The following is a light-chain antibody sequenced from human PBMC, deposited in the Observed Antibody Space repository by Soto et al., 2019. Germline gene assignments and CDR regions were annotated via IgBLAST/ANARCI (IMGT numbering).Light chain of an antibody. CDR1: QSVSNW. V-gene: IGKV1-5*01. J-gene: IGKJ1*01. CDR2: DVS. Sequence: SLFTVSAKVGDRVTITCRASQSVSNWLAWYQQKPGKAPTLLIYDVSRLETGVPSRFSGSGSGTEFTLTISSLQPDDFAPYYCQQYNSYSWTFGQGANLAIK. CDR3: QQYNSYSWT.